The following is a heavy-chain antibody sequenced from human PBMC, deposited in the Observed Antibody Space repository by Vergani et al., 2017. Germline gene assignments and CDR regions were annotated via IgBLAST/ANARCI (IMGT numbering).Heavy chain of an antibody. J-gene: IGHJ4*02. CDR3: AKGYSSGWGLEAPFDY. CDR2: IYYSGST. Sequence: QLQLQESGPGLVKPSETLSLTCTVSGGSISSSSYYWGWIRQPPGKGMEWIGSIYYSGSTYYNPSLKSRVTISVDTSKNQFSLKLSSVTAADTAMYYCAKGYSSGWGLEAPFDYWGQGTLVTVSS. CDR1: GGSISSSSYY. V-gene: IGHV4-39*07. D-gene: IGHD6-19*01.